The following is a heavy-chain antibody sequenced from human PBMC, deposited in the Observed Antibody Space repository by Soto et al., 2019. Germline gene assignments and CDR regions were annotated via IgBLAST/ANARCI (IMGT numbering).Heavy chain of an antibody. J-gene: IGHJ6*02. V-gene: IGHV4-61*01. Sequence: TSETLSLTCTVSGGSVSSGSYYWSWIRQPPGKGLEWIGYIYYSGSTNYNPSLKSRVTISVDTSKNQFSLKLSSVTAADTAVYYCARGVRCTNGVCYYYYYGMDVCGQGTTVIVSS. D-gene: IGHD2-8*01. CDR2: IYYSGST. CDR3: ARGVRCTNGVCYYYYYGMDV. CDR1: GGSVSSGSYY.